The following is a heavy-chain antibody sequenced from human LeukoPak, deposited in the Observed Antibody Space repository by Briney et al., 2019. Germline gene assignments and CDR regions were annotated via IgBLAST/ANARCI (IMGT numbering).Heavy chain of an antibody. V-gene: IGHV4-31*03. J-gene: IGHJ4*02. Sequence: PSETLSLTCTVSGGSISSGGNYWSWIRQHPGKGLEWIGYIYYTGSTNNNPSLKSRITLSVDTSKNQFSLRLSSVTAADTAVYYCARRVGKYPTYYFDYWGQGTLDTVSS. D-gene: IGHD1-1*01. CDR1: GGSISSGGNY. CDR3: ARRVGKYPTYYFDY. CDR2: IYYTGST.